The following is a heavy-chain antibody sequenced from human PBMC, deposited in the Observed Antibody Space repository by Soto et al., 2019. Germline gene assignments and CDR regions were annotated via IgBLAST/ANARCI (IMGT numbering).Heavy chain of an antibody. V-gene: IGHV1-69*13. CDR2: IIPIFGTA. CDR3: ANLPAANYGMDV. J-gene: IGHJ6*02. CDR1: GGTFSSYA. D-gene: IGHD2-2*01. Sequence: SVKVSCKASGGTFSSYAISWVRQAPGQGLEWMGGIIPIFGTANYAQKFQGRVTITADESTSTAYMELSSLRSEDTAVYYCANLPAANYGMDVWGQGTTVTVS.